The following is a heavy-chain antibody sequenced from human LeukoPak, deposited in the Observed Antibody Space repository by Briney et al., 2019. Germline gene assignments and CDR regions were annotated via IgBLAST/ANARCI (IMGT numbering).Heavy chain of an antibody. CDR2: IKEDGTVK. D-gene: IGHD5-12*01. CDR1: GFSFSTSW. CDR3: TRDSGYNAFDI. J-gene: IGHJ3*02. V-gene: IGHV3-7*01. Sequence: GGSLRLSCAASGFSFSTSWMAWVRQAPGKGLEWVANIKEDGTVKNYVVSVRGRFTISRDNAKNSLYLQMNSLRGDDTAVYYCTRDSGYNAFDIWGQGTMVTVSS.